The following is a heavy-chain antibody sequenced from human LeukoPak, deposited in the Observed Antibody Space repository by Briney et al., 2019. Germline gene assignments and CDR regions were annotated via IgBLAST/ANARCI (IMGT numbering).Heavy chain of an antibody. D-gene: IGHD3-22*01. J-gene: IGHJ4*01. CDR2: ISGSAGGS. CDR3: AKRGVVIRVILVGFYKEAYYFDS. V-gene: IGHV3-23*01. Sequence: PGGSLRLSCAVSGITLSNYGMSWVRQAPGKGLEWVAGISGSAGGSYYADSVKGRFTISRDNAKNTLYLQLNNLRAEDTAVYFCAKRGVVIRVILVGFYKEAYYFDSWGQEPWSPSPQ. CDR1: GITLSNYG.